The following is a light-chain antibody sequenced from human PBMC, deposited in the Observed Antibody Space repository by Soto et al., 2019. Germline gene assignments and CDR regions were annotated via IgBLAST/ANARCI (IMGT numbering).Light chain of an antibody. V-gene: IGLV1-44*01. J-gene: IGLJ1*01. CDR3: AAWDDSLNGDV. CDR2: SNN. CDR1: SYNIGGNT. Sequence: QSVLTQPSSESGTPGLSVTISCFGSSYNIGGNTVNWYQHLPGTAPNFLIYSNNQRPSGVSDRFSGSKSGKSASMAFSGLQSEDEADSYGAAWDDSLNGDVCGTGTKGTV.